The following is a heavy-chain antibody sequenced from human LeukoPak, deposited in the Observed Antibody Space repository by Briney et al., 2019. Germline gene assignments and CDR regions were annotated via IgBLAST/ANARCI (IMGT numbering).Heavy chain of an antibody. CDR3: ARNSGYDILTGGQYYFDY. CDR1: GGSVSSGSYY. V-gene: IGHV4-61*02. J-gene: IGHJ4*02. Sequence: SETLSLTCTVSGGSVSSGSYYWSWIRQPAGKGLEWIGRIYTSGSTNYNPSLKSRVTISVDTSKNQFSLKLSSVTAADTAVYYCARNSGYDILTGGQYYFDYWGQGTLVTVSS. D-gene: IGHD3-9*01. CDR2: IYTSGST.